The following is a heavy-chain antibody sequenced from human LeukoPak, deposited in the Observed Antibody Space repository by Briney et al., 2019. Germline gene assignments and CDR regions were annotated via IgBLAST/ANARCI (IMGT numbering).Heavy chain of an antibody. CDR2: IYYSGST. D-gene: IGHD6-13*01. Sequence: PSETLSLTCTVSGGSTSSYYWSWIRQPPGKGLEWIGYIYYSGSTNYNPSLKSRVTISVDTSKNQFSLKLSSVTAADTAVYYCARQIKTWDIAAAGTSNWFDPWGQGTLVTVSS. CDR1: GGSTSSYY. J-gene: IGHJ5*02. V-gene: IGHV4-59*01. CDR3: ARQIKTWDIAAAGTSNWFDP.